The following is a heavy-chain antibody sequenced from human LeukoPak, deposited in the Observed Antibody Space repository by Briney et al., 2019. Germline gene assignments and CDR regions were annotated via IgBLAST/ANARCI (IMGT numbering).Heavy chain of an antibody. CDR1: GYTLTGYY. V-gene: IGHV1-2*02. CDR3: ARGGSAWDNPFDY. Sequence: GASVKVSCKASGYTLTGYYIHWVRQAPGQGLEWMGWINPTSGGTKYAQKFQGRVTMTRDTSISTAYMELSRLRADDTAVFYCARGGSAWDNPFDYWGQGTLVTVSS. CDR2: INPTSGGT. J-gene: IGHJ4*02. D-gene: IGHD6-19*01.